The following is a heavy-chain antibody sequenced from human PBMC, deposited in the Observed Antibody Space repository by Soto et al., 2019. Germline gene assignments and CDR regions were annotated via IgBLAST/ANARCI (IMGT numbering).Heavy chain of an antibody. D-gene: IGHD3-10*01. V-gene: IGHV3-30-3*01. CDR3: ANTLLWFGELEAYYYYGMDV. Sequence: QVQLVESGGGVVQPGRSLRLSCAASGFTFSSYAMHWVRQAPGEGLEWVAVISYDGSNKYYADSVKGRFTISRDNSKNTLDLQMNRLRAEDTAVYYCANTLLWFGELEAYYYYGMDVWGQGTTVTVSS. CDR1: GFTFSSYA. J-gene: IGHJ6*02. CDR2: ISYDGSNK.